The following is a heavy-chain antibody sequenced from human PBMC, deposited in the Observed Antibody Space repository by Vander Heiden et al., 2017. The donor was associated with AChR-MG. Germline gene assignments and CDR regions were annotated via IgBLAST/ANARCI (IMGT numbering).Heavy chain of an antibody. V-gene: IGHV1-8*01. J-gene: IGHJ5*02. CDR2: MNPNSGNT. CDR3: ARVRGIAVAGTRFRWFDP. CDR1: GYTFTSYD. Sequence: QVQLVQSGAEVKKPGASVKVSCKASGYTFTSYDINWVRQATGQGLEWMGWMNPNSGNTGYAQKFQGRVTMTRNTSISTAYMELSSLRSEDTAVYYCARVRGIAVAGTRFRWFDPWGQGTLVTVSS. D-gene: IGHD6-19*01.